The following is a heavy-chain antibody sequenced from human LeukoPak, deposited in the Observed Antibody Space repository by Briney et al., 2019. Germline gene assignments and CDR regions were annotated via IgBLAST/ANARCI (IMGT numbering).Heavy chain of an antibody. J-gene: IGHJ4*02. CDR3: ASSDPLGVAAAPSPFDY. Sequence: SETLSLTCTVSGYSISSGYYWGWIRQPPGKGLEWIGSIYHSGSTYYNPSLKSRVTISVDTSKNQFSLKLSSVTAADTAVYYCASSDPLGVAAAPSPFDYWGQGTLVTVSS. CDR2: IYHSGST. V-gene: IGHV4-38-2*02. CDR1: GYSISSGYY. D-gene: IGHD2-15*01.